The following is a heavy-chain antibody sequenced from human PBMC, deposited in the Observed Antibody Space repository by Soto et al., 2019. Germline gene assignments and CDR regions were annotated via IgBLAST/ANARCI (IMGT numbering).Heavy chain of an antibody. CDR3: ARERNYYMDV. Sequence: GGSLRLSCAASGFTASSNYMSWVRQAPGKGMEWVSVIYSGGSTYYADSVKGRFTISRDNSKNTLYLQMNSLRAEDTAVYYCARERNYYMDVWGKGTMVTVSS. CDR1: GFTASSNY. J-gene: IGHJ6*03. V-gene: IGHV3-66*01. CDR2: IYSGGST.